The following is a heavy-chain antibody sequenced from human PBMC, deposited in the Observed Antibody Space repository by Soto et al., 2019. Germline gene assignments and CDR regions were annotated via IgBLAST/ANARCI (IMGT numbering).Heavy chain of an antibody. D-gene: IGHD3-10*01. CDR3: ASLYGSGSYYMHGDY. CDR1: GGSISSGGYS. V-gene: IGHV4-30-2*01. Sequence: QLQLQESGSGLVKPSQTLSLTCAVSGGSISSGGYSWSWIRQPPGKGLEWIGYIYHSGSTYYNPSLKSRVTISVDRSKNQFSLKLSYVTAADTAVYYCASLYGSGSYYMHGDYWCQGTLVTVSS. CDR2: IYHSGST. J-gene: IGHJ4*02.